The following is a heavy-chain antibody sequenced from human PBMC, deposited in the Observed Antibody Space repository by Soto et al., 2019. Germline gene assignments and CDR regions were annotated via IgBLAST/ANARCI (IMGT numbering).Heavy chain of an antibody. CDR2: ISGSGGST. V-gene: IGHV3-23*01. D-gene: IGHD5-18*01. J-gene: IGHJ6*02. CDR1: GFIFSSYA. CDR3: AKDSVGTARYWMEG. Sequence: GGSLRLSCAASGFIFSSYAMSWVRQAPGKGLEWVSAISGSGGSTYYADSVKGRFTISRDNSKNTLYLQMNSLRAEDTAVYYCAKDSVGTARYWMEGLCQGTTVTVSS.